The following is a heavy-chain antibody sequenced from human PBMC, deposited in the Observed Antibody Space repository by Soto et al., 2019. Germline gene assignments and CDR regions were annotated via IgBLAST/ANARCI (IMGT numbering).Heavy chain of an antibody. D-gene: IGHD5-12*01. CDR2: INHSGST. J-gene: IGHJ4*02. CDR1: GGSFIGYY. CDR3: AIGIEWLHGY. V-gene: IGHV4-34*01. Sequence: SETLSLTCAVYGGSFIGYYWSWIRQPPGKGLEWIGEINHSGSTNYNPSLKSRVTISVDTSKNQFSLKLSSVTAADTAVYYCAIGIEWLHGYWGQGTLVTVSS.